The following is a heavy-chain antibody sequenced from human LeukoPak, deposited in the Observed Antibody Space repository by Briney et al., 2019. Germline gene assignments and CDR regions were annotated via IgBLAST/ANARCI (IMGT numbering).Heavy chain of an antibody. CDR2: IVSSDAYT. D-gene: IGHD6-13*01. CDR3: ARRGLSAEAGTGYYNYGMDV. J-gene: IGHJ6*02. Sequence: PGEALQIPCKGSGCSFTSYWISWVRQLPGEGLGWMGRIVSSDAYTNYSPYYQGHVTISAAKSISTAHLQWSSLKASETAMYYCARRGLSAEAGTGYYNYGMDVWGQGTTVTVSS. CDR1: GCSFTSYW. V-gene: IGHV5-10-1*01.